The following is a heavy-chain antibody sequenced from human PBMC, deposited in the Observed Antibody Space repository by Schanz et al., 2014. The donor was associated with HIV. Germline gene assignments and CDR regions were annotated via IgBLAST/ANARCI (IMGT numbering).Heavy chain of an antibody. Sequence: EVQLLESGGGLVQPGGSLRLSCAASGFTFRNYAMSWVRQAPGKGREWVSAISESGGSTYYADSVKGRFTISRDNSKNTLYLQMNTLRAEDTAVYYCAKPEYDSSGNSQTHFDYWGQGTLVTVSS. D-gene: IGHD3-22*01. V-gene: IGHV3-23*01. CDR3: AKPEYDSSGNSQTHFDY. J-gene: IGHJ4*02. CDR2: ISESGGST. CDR1: GFTFRNYA.